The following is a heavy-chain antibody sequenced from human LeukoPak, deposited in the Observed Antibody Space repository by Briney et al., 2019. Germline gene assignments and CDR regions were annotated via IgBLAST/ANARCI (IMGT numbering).Heavy chain of an antibody. CDR2: ISGSGGAT. CDR1: GFTFNTYG. CDR3: ARGGVDYYGSGTYYLMYYSDY. Sequence: GGSLRLSCAASGFTFNTYGMSWVRQAPGKGLEWVSGISGSGGATYYADSVKGRFTISRDDPHNTLYLQMNSLRAEDTAVYFCARGGVDYYGSGTYYLMYYSDYWGQGALVTVSS. V-gene: IGHV3-23*01. D-gene: IGHD3-10*01. J-gene: IGHJ4*02.